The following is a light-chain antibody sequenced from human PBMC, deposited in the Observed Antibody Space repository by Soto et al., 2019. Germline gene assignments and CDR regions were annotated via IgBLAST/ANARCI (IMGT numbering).Light chain of an antibody. Sequence: EVVVTQSPCTLSLSPGERATLSCRASQTVSSSFLAWYQQKPGQAPRLLIWGASTRATGIPARFSGSGSGTEFTLTISSLQSEDFAVYYCQQYNSWPPITFGQGTRLEI. CDR1: QTVSSS. CDR3: QQYNSWPPIT. V-gene: IGKV3-15*01. CDR2: GAS. J-gene: IGKJ5*01.